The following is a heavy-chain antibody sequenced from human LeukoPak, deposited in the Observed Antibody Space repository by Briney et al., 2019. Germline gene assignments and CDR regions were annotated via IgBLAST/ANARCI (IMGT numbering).Heavy chain of an antibody. V-gene: IGHV3-66*01. D-gene: IGHD2-2*01. Sequence: GGSLGLSCAVSGFTVGSNYMSWVRQAPGKGLEWVSVIYDAGGTYYADSVKGRFTISRDNFKNTLYLQMNSLRAEDTAVYYCARDSLASTSDYWGQGTLVTVSS. CDR2: IYDAGGT. J-gene: IGHJ4*02. CDR1: GFTVGSNY. CDR3: ARDSLASTSDY.